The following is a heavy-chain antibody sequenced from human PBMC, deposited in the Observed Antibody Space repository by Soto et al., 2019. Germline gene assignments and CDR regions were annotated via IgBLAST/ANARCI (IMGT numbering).Heavy chain of an antibody. CDR2: IDPNSGGT. J-gene: IGHJ6*03. CDR1: GYTFTSYY. CDR3: SRGLGPDYYFYMDL. Sequence: ASVKVSCKASGYTFTSYYMDGVRQAPGQGLEWMGWIDPNSGGTNYAQKFQGWVTMTRDTSISTAYMELSRLRSDDTAVYYCSRGLGPDYYFYMDLWGKGTTVTVSS. V-gene: IGHV1-2*04.